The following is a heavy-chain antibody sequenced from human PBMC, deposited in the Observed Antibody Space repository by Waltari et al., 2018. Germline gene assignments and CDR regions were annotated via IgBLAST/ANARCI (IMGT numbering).Heavy chain of an antibody. Sequence: QVQLQESGPGLVKPSETLSLTCTVSGGSISSYYWSWIRQPAGKGLEWIGRIYTSGSTNHTPSPKGRVTMSVDTSKNQFSLKLSSVTAADPAVYYCARHRRIAARLIPWWFDPWGQGTLVTVSS. CDR2: IYTSGST. V-gene: IGHV4-4*07. CDR1: GGSISSYY. CDR3: ARHRRIAARLIPWWFDP. J-gene: IGHJ5*02. D-gene: IGHD6-6*01.